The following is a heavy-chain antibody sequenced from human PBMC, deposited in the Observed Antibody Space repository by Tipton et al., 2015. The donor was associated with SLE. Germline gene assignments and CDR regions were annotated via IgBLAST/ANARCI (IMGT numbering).Heavy chain of an antibody. D-gene: IGHD1-26*01. V-gene: IGHV4-4*07. CDR2: VYSSGNA. Sequence: LRLSCTVSGGSISSYYWSWIRQPAGKGLEWIGRVYSSGNAIYNPSIKSRITLSLDTSKNQFSLRVNSVTAADTAVYYCARGGGSYYDYWGQGTLVTVSS. CDR3: ARGGGSYYDY. CDR1: GGSISSYY. J-gene: IGHJ4*02.